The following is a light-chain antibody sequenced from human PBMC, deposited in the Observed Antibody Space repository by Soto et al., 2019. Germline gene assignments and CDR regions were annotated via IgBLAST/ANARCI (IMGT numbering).Light chain of an antibody. Sequence: QSVLTQPASVSGSPGQSITISCTGTSSDVGDYNYVSWYQQHPGKAPKLMIFEVSNRPSGVSSRFSGSKSGNTASLTISGLQAEDEADYYCSSYTSSSTLVVFGGGPKVTV. CDR3: SSYTSSSTLVV. CDR2: EVS. CDR1: SSDVGDYNY. J-gene: IGLJ2*01. V-gene: IGLV2-14*01.